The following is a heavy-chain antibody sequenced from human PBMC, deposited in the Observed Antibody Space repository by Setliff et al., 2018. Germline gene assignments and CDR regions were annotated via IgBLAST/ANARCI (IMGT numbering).Heavy chain of an antibody. CDR3: AIDYGPTGTPYH. Sequence: ASVKVSCKASGYSFSGFYMHWVRQVPGEGLEALGRIDPRDDFTVYAERFKDRLTITADTSTDTSYMEMSSLRFEDTAVYYCAIDYGPTGTPYHWGQGTPVTAPQ. J-gene: IGHJ4*02. V-gene: IGHV1-69-2*01. CDR1: GYSFSGFY. D-gene: IGHD1-1*01. CDR2: IDPRDDFT.